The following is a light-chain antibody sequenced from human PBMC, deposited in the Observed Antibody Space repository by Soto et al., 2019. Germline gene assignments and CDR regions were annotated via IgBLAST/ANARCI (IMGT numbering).Light chain of an antibody. CDR3: QQRRNWPLT. J-gene: IGKJ4*01. CDR2: DAS. Sequence: EIALTQSPPTLSLSPGERATRTCRASQSVSTYFAWYQQRPGQAPRLLIYDASNRATGIPARFSGSGSGTDFTLTISSLEAEDFAVYYCQQRRNWPLTFGGGTKVEIK. V-gene: IGKV3-11*01. CDR1: QSVSTY.